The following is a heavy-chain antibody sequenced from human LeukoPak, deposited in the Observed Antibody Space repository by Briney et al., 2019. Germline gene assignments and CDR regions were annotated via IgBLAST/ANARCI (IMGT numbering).Heavy chain of an antibody. CDR1: GGSFSGYY. V-gene: IGHV4-34*01. J-gene: IGHJ5*02. CDR2: INYSGST. D-gene: IGHD3-16*02. Sequence: SETLSLTCAVYGGSFSGYYWSWIRQPPGKGLEWIGEINYSGSTNYNPSLKSRVTISVDTSKNQFSLKLSSVTAADTAVYYCARTWAPIWGSYRYWFDPWGQGTLVTVSS. CDR3: ARTWAPIWGSYRYWFDP.